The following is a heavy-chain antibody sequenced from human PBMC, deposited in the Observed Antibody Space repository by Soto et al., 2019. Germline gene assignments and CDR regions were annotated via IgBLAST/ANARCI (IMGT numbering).Heavy chain of an antibody. CDR2: INPNSGGT. J-gene: IGHJ6*02. D-gene: IGHD3-3*01. CDR1: GYTFTGYY. Sequence: ASVKVSCKASGYTFTGYYMHWVRQAPGQGLEWMGWINPNSGGTNYAQKFQGRVTMTRDTSISTAYMELSRLRSDDTAVYYCARPKSTIFGVDYGMDAWGQGTTVTSP. CDR3: ARPKSTIFGVDYGMDA. V-gene: IGHV1-2*02.